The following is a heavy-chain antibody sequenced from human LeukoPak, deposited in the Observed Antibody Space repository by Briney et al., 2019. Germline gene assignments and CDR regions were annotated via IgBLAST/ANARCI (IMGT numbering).Heavy chain of an antibody. CDR1: GFTFSDYY. D-gene: IGHD6-13*01. Sequence: GGSLRLSCSASGFTFSDYYMSWIRQAPGKGLEWVSYIGRSGVYTNYADSVKGRFTISRDNSKNTLYLQMNSLTAEDTAVYYCASHIAASGFPFDYWGQGTLVTVSS. CDR2: IGRSGVYT. J-gene: IGHJ4*02. V-gene: IGHV3-11*06. CDR3: ASHIAASGFPFDY.